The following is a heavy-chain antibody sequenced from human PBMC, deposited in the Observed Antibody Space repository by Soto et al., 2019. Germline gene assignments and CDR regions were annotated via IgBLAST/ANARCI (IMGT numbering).Heavy chain of an antibody. D-gene: IGHD2-2*01. Sequence: QVQLQESGPGLVRPSETLSLTCTVSGASITNSHWSWIRPSPGKGLEYIGYIFYTGGSNYNPSLESRVRMSVDTSKNQVFLTLSSVTAADTAVYYCARRVTAPRLLTGWLDPWGQGTLVIVSS. V-gene: IGHV4-59*08. J-gene: IGHJ5*02. CDR1: GASITNSH. CDR2: IFYTGGS. CDR3: ARRVTAPRLLTGWLDP.